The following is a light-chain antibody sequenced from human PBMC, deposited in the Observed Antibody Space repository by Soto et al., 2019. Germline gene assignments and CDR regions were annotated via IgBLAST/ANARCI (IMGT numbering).Light chain of an antibody. J-gene: IGKJ1*01. CDR2: GGS. Sequence: IVFTHSPSTLSFSPLSRSTVCFGASQSVSSIHLAWYQQKPGQAPRLLIYGGSSRATGIPVRFSGSGSETDFTLTITRLEPEDFAVYYCQQYSSSRTFGQGTKVDIK. V-gene: IGKV3-20*01. CDR1: QSVSSIH. CDR3: QQYSSSRT.